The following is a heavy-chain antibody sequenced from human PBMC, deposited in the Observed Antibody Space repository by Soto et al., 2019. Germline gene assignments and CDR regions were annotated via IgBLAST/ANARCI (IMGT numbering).Heavy chain of an antibody. J-gene: IGHJ4*02. CDR1: GYAFTTYG. Sequence: QVHLVQSGAEVKKPGASVKVSCKGSGYAFTTYGITWVRQAPGQGLERKGWLSAHNGNTNYAQKRQGRVTVARDTSTSTAYMELRSLRSGDTAVYYCARGRYGDYWGQGAMVTVSS. V-gene: IGHV1-18*01. CDR2: LSAHNGNT. CDR3: ARGRYGDY. D-gene: IGHD1-1*01.